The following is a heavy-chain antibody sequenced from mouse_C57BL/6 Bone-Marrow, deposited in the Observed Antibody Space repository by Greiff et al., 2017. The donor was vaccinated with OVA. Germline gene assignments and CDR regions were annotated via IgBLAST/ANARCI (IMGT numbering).Heavy chain of an antibody. CDR3: TRGYYYEGYYAMDY. D-gene: IGHD1-1*01. V-gene: IGHV1-15*01. Sequence: VQLQQPGAELVRPGASVTLSCKASGYTFTDYEMHWVKQTPVHGLEWIGAIDPETGGTAYNQKFKGKAILTADKSSSTAYMELRSLTSEDSAVYYCTRGYYYEGYYAMDYWGQGTSVTVSS. J-gene: IGHJ4*01. CDR1: GYTFTDYE. CDR2: IDPETGGT.